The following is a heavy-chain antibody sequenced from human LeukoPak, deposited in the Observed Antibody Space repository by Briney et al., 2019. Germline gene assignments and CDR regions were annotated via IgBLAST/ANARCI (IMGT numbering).Heavy chain of an antibody. CDR2: IYSGGST. V-gene: IGHV3-53*01. Sequence: GSLRLSCAASGFTVSSNYMSWVRQAPGKGLEWVSVIYSGGSTYYADSVKGRFTISRDNSKNTLYLQMNSLRAEDTAVYYCARVPSGGSGSYYPYYYYGMDVWGQGTTVTVSS. J-gene: IGHJ6*02. CDR1: GFTVSSNY. D-gene: IGHD3-10*01. CDR3: ARVPSGGSGSYYPYYYYGMDV.